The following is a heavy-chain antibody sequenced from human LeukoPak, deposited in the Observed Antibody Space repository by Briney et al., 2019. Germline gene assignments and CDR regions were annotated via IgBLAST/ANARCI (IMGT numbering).Heavy chain of an antibody. CDR2: VLGGGSTT. Sequence: GGSLRPSCAASGFTFKAYSMSWVRQAPGRGLEWVSSVLGGGSTTYYADSVKGRFTISRDNSKNTLYLQMNSLRAEDTAIYYCAKDKISDNRWNFDYWGQGTLVTVSS. CDR3: AKDKISDNRWNFDY. J-gene: IGHJ4*02. V-gene: IGHV3-23*01. CDR1: GFTFKAYS. D-gene: IGHD1-1*01.